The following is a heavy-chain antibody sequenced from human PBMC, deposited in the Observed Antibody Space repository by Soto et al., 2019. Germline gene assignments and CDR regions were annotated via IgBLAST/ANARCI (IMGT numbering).Heavy chain of an antibody. Sequence: QVQLVESGGGVVQPGRSLRLSCAASGFTFSSYGMHWVRQAPGKGLEWVAVISYDGSNKYYADSVKGRFTISRDNSKNTLYLQMSSLRAEDTAVYYCAKEAVLLWSMRVFDYWGQGTLVTVSS. CDR3: AKEAVLLWSMRVFDY. V-gene: IGHV3-30*18. D-gene: IGHD3-10*01. CDR2: ISYDGSNK. J-gene: IGHJ4*02. CDR1: GFTFSSYG.